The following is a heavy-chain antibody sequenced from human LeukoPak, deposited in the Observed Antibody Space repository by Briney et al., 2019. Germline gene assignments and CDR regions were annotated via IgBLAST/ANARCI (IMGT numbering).Heavy chain of an antibody. CDR3: AREGGDSVGDAFDI. J-gene: IGHJ3*02. CDR1: GGSISGYY. V-gene: IGHV4-59*01. Sequence: SETLSLTCTVSGGSISGYYWSWIRQPPGKGLEWIGYIYYSGGTNYNPSLKSRVTISVDTSKNQFSLNLSSVTAADTATYYCAREGGDSVGDAFDIWGQGTMVTVSS. D-gene: IGHD4-17*01. CDR2: IYYSGGT.